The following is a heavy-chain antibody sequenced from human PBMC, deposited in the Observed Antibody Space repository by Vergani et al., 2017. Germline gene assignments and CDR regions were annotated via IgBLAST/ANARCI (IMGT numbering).Heavy chain of an antibody. Sequence: QVQLQQWGAGLLKPSETLSLTCAVYGGSFSGYYWSWIRQPPGKGLEWIGEINHSGSTNYNPSLKSRVTISVDTSKNQFSLKLSSVTAADTAVYYCARGGYYSSTSCYKRGYYYYYMDVWGKGTTVTVSS. CDR1: GGSFSGYY. CDR2: INHSGST. D-gene: IGHD2-2*02. J-gene: IGHJ6*03. V-gene: IGHV4-34*01. CDR3: ARGGYYSSTSCYKRGYYYYYMDV.